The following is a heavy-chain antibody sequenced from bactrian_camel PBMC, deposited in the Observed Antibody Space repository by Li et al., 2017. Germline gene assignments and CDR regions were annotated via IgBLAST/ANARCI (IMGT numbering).Heavy chain of an antibody. CDR3: AADFGVCRFDTRYNY. Sequence: VQLVESGGGLVQPGGSLRLSCAASGFTFSSYDMSWVRQAPGKDLEWVASVSPDGSSTDYSDSVKGRFTISKDNAKNTLYLQMNLLKPDDTAMYFCAADFGVCRFDTRYNYRGQGTQVTVS. J-gene: IGHJ4*01. D-gene: IGHD1*01. CDR2: VSPDGSST. V-gene: IGHV3S31*01. CDR1: GFTFSSYD.